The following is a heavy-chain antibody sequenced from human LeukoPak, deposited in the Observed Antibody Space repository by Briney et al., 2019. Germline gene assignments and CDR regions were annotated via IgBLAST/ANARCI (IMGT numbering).Heavy chain of an antibody. CDR1: GFTFSSYA. J-gene: IGHJ4*02. Sequence: PGGSLRLSCAASGFTFSSYAMNWVRQAPGKGLEWVSAISGSGDTTYYAGSVKGRFTISRDNSKNTLYLQMNSLRAEDTAVYYCARVYVDYDTSIDYWGQGTLVTVSS. V-gene: IGHV3-23*01. CDR3: ARVYVDYDTSIDY. CDR2: ISGSGDTT. D-gene: IGHD3-9*01.